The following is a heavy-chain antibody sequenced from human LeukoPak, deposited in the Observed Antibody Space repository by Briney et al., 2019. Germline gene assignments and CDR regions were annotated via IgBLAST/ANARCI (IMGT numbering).Heavy chain of an antibody. Sequence: KPSETLSLTCTVSGGSISNYYWSWIRQPPGKGLEGIGYIYYSGSTNYTTSLKGRVTISVDTSKNQLSLKLSSVTAADTAVYYCARVGKPYYDFWSGYGNWFDPWGQGTLVTVSS. V-gene: IGHV4-59*01. CDR1: GGSISNYY. CDR2: IYYSGST. J-gene: IGHJ5*02. CDR3: ARVGKPYYDFWSGYGNWFDP. D-gene: IGHD3-3*01.